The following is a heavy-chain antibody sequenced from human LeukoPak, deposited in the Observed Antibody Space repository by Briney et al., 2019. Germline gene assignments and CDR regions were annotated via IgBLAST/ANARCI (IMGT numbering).Heavy chain of an antibody. CDR2: ISWNSGSI. CDR3: ARGFTGDLGY. J-gene: IGHJ4*02. CDR1: GFTFDDYA. V-gene: IGHV3-9*01. D-gene: IGHD4-11*01. Sequence: GGSLRLSCAASGFTFDDYAMHWVRQAPGKGLEWVSGISWNSGSIGYADSVKGRFTISRDNSKNTLYLQMNSLRAEDTAVYYCARGFTGDLGYWGQGALVTVSS.